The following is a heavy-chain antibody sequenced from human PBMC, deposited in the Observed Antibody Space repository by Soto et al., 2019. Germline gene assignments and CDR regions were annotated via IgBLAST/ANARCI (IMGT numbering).Heavy chain of an antibody. Sequence: ETLSLTCTVSGDPINADYWWSWIRQPAGKGLEWIGRVQAYGTTNYNPSLKSRVTMSLDTSKNQVSLKLRAVTAADTAVYYCAKGAGPPWFDPWGQGTLVTVSS. CDR1: GDPINADY. J-gene: IGHJ5*02. CDR3: AKGAGPPWFDP. V-gene: IGHV4-4*07. CDR2: VQAYGTT.